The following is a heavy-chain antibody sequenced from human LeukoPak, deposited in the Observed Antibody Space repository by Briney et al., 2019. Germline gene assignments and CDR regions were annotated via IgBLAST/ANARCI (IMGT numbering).Heavy chain of an antibody. D-gene: IGHD1-26*01. Sequence: GGSLRLSCAASGFTFDDYGMSWVRQAPGKGLEWVSGINWNGGSTGYADSVKGRFTISRDTAKNSLYLQMNSLRAEDTALYYCAKDQEWELYAFDIWGQGTMVTVSS. CDR1: GFTFDDYG. V-gene: IGHV3-20*04. J-gene: IGHJ3*02. CDR2: INWNGGST. CDR3: AKDQEWELYAFDI.